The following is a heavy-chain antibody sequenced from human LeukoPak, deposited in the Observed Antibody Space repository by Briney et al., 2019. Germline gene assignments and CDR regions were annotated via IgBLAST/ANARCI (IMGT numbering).Heavy chain of an antibody. J-gene: IGHJ4*02. CDR2: ISGSGITT. CDR3: AKGGDYGDVDAY. D-gene: IGHD4-17*01. V-gene: IGHV3-23*01. CDR1: GFTFSSYA. Sequence: GGSLRLSCAASGFTFSSYAISWVRQAPGKGLEWVSAISGSGITTNYADSVKGRFTISRDNSKNTLYLQMSSLRVEDTAVYFCAKGGDYGDVDAYWGQGTLVTVSS.